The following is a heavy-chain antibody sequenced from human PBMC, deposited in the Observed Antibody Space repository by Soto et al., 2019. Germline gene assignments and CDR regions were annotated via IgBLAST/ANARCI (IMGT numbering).Heavy chain of an antibody. CDR1: GFTFSSYS. V-gene: IGHV3-48*01. D-gene: IGHD2-8*01. J-gene: IGHJ3*01. CDR3: ARDLIANNGIWEPFEV. CDR2: ISSSSSTI. Sequence: GGSLRLSCAASGFTFSSYSMNWVRQAPGKGLEWVSYISSSSSTIYYADSVKGRFTISRDNAKNSLYLQMNSLRAEDTAVYYCARDLIANNGIWEPFEVWGQGTEVTVSS.